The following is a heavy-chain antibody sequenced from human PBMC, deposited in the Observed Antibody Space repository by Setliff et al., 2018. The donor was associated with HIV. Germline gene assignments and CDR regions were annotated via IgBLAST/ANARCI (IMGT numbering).Heavy chain of an antibody. Sequence: GASVKVSCKISGGTLSNYVITWVRQAPGQGLEWMGMIIPMYNIPAYAQKFQGRVTFTADESTSTAYMELSSLSSEDTAVYYCARDQTGVAAAAFGGGSAWSDEGFDIWGQGTMVTV. J-gene: IGHJ3*02. D-gene: IGHD6-13*01. CDR1: GGTLSNYV. CDR3: ARDQTGVAAAAFGGGSAWSDEGFDI. V-gene: IGHV1-69*13. CDR2: IIPMYNIP.